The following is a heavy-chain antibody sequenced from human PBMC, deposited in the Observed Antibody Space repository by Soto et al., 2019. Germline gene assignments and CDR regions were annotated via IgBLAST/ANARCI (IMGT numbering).Heavy chain of an antibody. D-gene: IGHD3-10*01. Sequence: EVQLVESGGGLVQPGGSLRLSCAASGFTFSDYHMHWVRQAAGKGLEWVAAIATSGHTFYLGSVGGRFTVSRVDPRSAFNLHWPTLSPGDTAVYYGGRFEIIGVNFFDPWGRGVLVTSPQ. V-gene: IGHV3-13*01. J-gene: IGHJ5*02. CDR1: GFTFSDYH. CDR3: GRFEIIGVNFFDP. CDR2: IATSGHT.